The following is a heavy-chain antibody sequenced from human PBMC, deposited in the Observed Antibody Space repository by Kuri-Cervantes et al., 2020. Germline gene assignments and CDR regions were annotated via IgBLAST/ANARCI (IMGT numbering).Heavy chain of an antibody. Sequence: GESLKISCAASGFTFSNYWMHWVRQPPGKGLVWVSRINVDGSSTSYADSVKGRFTISRDNAKNTLYLQMNSLRAEDTAVYYCARDDDTDYYYYYMDVWGKGTTVTVSS. V-gene: IGHV3-74*01. CDR3: ARDDDTDYYYYYMDV. CDR2: INVDGSST. D-gene: IGHD3-22*01. CDR1: GFTFSNYW. J-gene: IGHJ6*03.